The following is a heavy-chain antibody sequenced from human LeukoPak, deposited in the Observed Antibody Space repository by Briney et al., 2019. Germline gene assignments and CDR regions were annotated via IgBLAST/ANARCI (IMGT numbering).Heavy chain of an antibody. CDR1: GGTFSSYA. CDR2: IIPIFGTA. D-gene: IGHD1-26*01. Sequence: GASVKVSCKASGGTFSSYAISWVRQAPGQGLEWMGRIIPIFGTANYAQKFQGRVTITTDESTSTAYMELSSLRSEDTAVYYCAEEEGATAFDHWGQGTLVTVSS. J-gene: IGHJ4*02. V-gene: IGHV1-69*05. CDR3: AEEEGATAFDH.